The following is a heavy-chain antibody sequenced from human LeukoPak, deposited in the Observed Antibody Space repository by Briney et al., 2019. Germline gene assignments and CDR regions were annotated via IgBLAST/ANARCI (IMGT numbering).Heavy chain of an antibody. D-gene: IGHD6-19*01. V-gene: IGHV4-59*08. Sequence: SETLSLTCTVSGGSISGYYWSWIRQPPEKGLEWIGYIYYSGSTNYNPSLKSRVTISVDTSKNQFSLKLSSVTAADTAVYYCARQGPVPDGWYSRPFDYWGRGTLVTVSS. CDR2: IYYSGST. CDR3: ARQGPVPDGWYSRPFDY. J-gene: IGHJ4*02. CDR1: GGSISGYY.